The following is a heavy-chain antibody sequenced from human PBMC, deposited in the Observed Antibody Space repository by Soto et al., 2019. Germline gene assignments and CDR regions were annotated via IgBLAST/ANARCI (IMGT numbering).Heavy chain of an antibody. J-gene: IGHJ3*02. CDR1: GYTFSTYG. V-gene: IGHV1-18*01. CDR2: ISAYHGNT. CDR3: AREVTGTHDAFDI. Sequence: ASVKVSCKASGYTFSTYGISWVRQAPGQGLEWMGWISAYHGNTNYAQKLQGRVTMTTDTSTSTAYMELRSLRSDDTAVYYCAREVTGTHDAFDIWGQGTMLTVSS. D-gene: IGHD1-7*01.